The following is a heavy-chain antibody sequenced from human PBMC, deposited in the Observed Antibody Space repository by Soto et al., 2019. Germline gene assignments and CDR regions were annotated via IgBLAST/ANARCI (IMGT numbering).Heavy chain of an antibody. D-gene: IGHD3-10*01. CDR1: GFTFDDYA. CDR3: VAEYYGSVRGALDF. Sequence: EVQLVESGGGLAQPGRSLRLSCAASGFTFDDYAMHWVRQAPGKGLEWVSGITWNSDRITYADPVKGRFTISRDNVKNPLNLHLNSMIADDTDLYYCVAEYYGSVRGALDFWGQGTKVTVAS. J-gene: IGHJ3*01. CDR2: ITWNSDRI. V-gene: IGHV3-9*01.